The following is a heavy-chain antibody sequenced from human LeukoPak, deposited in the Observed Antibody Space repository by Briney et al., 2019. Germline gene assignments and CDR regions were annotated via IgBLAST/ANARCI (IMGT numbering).Heavy chain of an antibody. V-gene: IGHV3-74*03. CDR2: INGDRSST. Sequence: TGGSLRLPCAASGFTFNSYWIHWVRQVPGKGLVWVSRINGDRSSTAYADSVKGRFTISRDNAKNTLYLQMNSLRAEDTAVYYCAREKGSSNYDSWGQGTLVTVSS. CDR3: AREKGSSNYDS. D-gene: IGHD4-11*01. J-gene: IGHJ5*01. CDR1: GFTFNSYW.